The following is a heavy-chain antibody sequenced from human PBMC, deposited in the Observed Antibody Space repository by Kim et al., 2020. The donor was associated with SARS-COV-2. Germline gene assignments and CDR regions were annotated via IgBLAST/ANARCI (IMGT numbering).Heavy chain of an antibody. V-gene: IGHV1-3*01. Sequence: ASVKVSCKASGYTFTSYAMHWVRQAPGQRLEWMGWINAGNGNTKYSQKFQGRVTITRDTSASTAYMELSSLRSEDTAVYYCAREGGQGITWEGMDVWGQGTTVTVSS. CDR3: AREGGQGITWEGMDV. CDR2: INAGNGNT. CDR1: GYTFTSYA. J-gene: IGHJ6*02. D-gene: IGHD1-26*01.